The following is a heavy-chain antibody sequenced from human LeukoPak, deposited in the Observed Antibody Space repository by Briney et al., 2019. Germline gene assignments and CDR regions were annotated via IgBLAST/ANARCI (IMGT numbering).Heavy chain of an antibody. J-gene: IGHJ5*02. CDR1: GCSISSGYY. V-gene: IGHV4-38-2*02. CDR2: IHYSARI. D-gene: IGHD1-26*01. Sequence: PSETLSLTCTVSGCSISSGYYWGWIRQPPGKGLEWIGSIHYSARIYYNPSLKSRLTISPDTSKNQFSLKLTSVTAADTAVYYCTREVRSAWASFDPWGQGTLVIVSS. CDR3: TREVRSAWASFDP.